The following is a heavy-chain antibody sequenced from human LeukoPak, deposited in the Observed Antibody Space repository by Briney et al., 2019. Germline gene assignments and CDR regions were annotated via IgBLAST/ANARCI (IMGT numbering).Heavy chain of an antibody. Sequence: ASVKVSCKASGYTFSTYYMHWVRQAPGQGLEWMGIINPSAGSTTYAQKFQGRVTMTRDTSTSTVYMDLSSLTSEDSAMYYCARANYDSSGYLYYFDYWGQGTLVTVSS. D-gene: IGHD3-22*01. CDR2: INPSAGST. J-gene: IGHJ4*02. CDR3: ARANYDSSGYLYYFDY. CDR1: GYTFSTYY. V-gene: IGHV1-46*01.